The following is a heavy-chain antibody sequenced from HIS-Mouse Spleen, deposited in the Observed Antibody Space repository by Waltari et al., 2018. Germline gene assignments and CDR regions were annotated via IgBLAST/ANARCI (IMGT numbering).Heavy chain of an antibody. CDR3: AREIPYSSSWYDWYFDL. V-gene: IGHV4-39*07. Sequence: QLQLQESGPGLVKPSETLSLTCTVPGCSISSSSYDWVWIRQPPGKGLEWIGSIYYSGSTYYNPSLKSRVTISVDTSKNQFSLKLSSVTAADTAVYYCAREIPYSSSWYDWYFDLWGRGTLVTVSS. CDR1: GCSISSSSYD. D-gene: IGHD6-13*01. CDR2: IYYSGST. J-gene: IGHJ2*01.